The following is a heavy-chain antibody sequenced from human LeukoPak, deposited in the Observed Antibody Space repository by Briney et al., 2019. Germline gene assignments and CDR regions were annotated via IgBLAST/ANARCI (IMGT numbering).Heavy chain of an antibody. CDR3: AMAGGGNFFDY. V-gene: IGHV4-59*01. D-gene: IGHD3-16*01. J-gene: IGHJ4*02. CDR1: GVSINDYF. Sequence: SETLSLTCNVSGVSINDYFWSWIRQPPGKGLEWIGYIYHSGSTSYNPSLQSRLTMSLDTSKNQFALRLSSVTAADTAVYYCAMAGGGNFFDYWGQGTLVTVSS. CDR2: IYHSGST.